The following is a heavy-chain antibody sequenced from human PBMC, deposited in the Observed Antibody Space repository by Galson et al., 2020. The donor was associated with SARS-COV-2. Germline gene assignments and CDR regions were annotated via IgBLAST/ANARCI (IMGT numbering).Heavy chain of an antibody. CDR2: INHSGGT. Sequence: SETLSLTCAVQGGSFSGYYWSWIRQSPGKGLEWIGEINHSGGTNYKTPLKSRVTISLDTSKKQFSLNVYSVTAADTAVYYCARSGTRFPFPIAGHLHWFDPWGQGTLVAVSS. D-gene: IGHD6-13*01. J-gene: IGHJ5*02. CDR1: GGSFSGYY. CDR3: ARSGTRFPFPIAGHLHWFDP. V-gene: IGHV4-34*01.